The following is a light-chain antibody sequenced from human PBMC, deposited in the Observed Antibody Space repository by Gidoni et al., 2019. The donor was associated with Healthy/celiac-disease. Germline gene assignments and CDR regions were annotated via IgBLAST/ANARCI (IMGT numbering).Light chain of an antibody. CDR3: AAWDDSLSGLV. V-gene: IGLV1-47*01. CDR2: RNN. J-gene: IGLJ2*01. Sequence: QSVLTQPPSASGTPGQRVTISCSGSSSNIGSNYVYWYQQRPGTAPKPLIYRNNQRPSGVPDRFSGSKSGTSASLAISGLRSEDEADYYCAAWDDSLSGLVFGGGTKLTVL. CDR1: SSNIGSNY.